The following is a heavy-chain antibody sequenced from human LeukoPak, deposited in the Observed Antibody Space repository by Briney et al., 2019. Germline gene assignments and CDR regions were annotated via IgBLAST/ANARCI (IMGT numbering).Heavy chain of an antibody. CDR2: ISGSGGST. V-gene: IGHV3-23*01. D-gene: IGHD2-21*02. CDR3: AKGHQHIVVVTAIDY. Sequence: GGFLRLSCAASGFTFSSYAMSWVRQAPGKGLEWVSAISGSGGSTYYADSVKGRFTISRDNSKNTLYLQMNSLRAEHTAVYYCAKGHQHIVVVTAIDYWGQGTLVTVSS. CDR1: GFTFSSYA. J-gene: IGHJ4*02.